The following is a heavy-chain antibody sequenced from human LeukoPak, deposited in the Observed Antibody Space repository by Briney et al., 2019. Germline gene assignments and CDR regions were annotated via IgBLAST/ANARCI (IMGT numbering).Heavy chain of an antibody. J-gene: IGHJ4*02. V-gene: IGHV1-2*06. CDR3: ARVPGTRSYSSGSPLFDY. D-gene: IGHD6-19*01. CDR2: INPNSGGT. Sequence: ASVKVSCKASGYTFTGYYMHWVRQAPGQGLERMGRINPNSGGTNYAQKFQGRVTMTRDTSISTAYMELSRLRSDDTAVYYCARVPGTRSYSSGSPLFDYWGQGTLVTVSS. CDR1: GYTFTGYY.